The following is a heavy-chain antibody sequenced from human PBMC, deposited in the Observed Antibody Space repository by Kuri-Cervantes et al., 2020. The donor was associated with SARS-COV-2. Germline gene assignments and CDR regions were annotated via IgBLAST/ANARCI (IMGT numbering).Heavy chain of an antibody. J-gene: IGHJ3*02. Sequence: ASVKVSCKASGYTFTSYYMHWVRQAPGQGLEWMGIINPSGGSTSYAQKFQGRVTMTRDTSTSTVYMELSNLRSEDTAVYYCARDQGRGLVVVVAATRVYDAFDIWGQGTMVTVSS. CDR2: INPSGGST. CDR1: GYTFTSYY. V-gene: IGHV1-46*01. CDR3: ARDQGRGLVVVVAATRVYDAFDI. D-gene: IGHD2-15*01.